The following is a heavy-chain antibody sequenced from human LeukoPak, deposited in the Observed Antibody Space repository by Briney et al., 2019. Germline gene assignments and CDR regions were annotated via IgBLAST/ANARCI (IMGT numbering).Heavy chain of an antibody. CDR1: GYTFTSYY. V-gene: IGHV1-46*01. CDR3: ARVNHMVRGVITSGAFDI. J-gene: IGHJ3*02. D-gene: IGHD3-10*01. Sequence: ASVKVSCKASGYTFTSYYMHWVRQAPGQGLEWMGIINPSGGSTSYAQKFQGRVTMTRDMSTSTVYMELSSLRSEDTAVYYCARVNHMVRGVITSGAFDIWGQGTMVTVSS. CDR2: INPSGGST.